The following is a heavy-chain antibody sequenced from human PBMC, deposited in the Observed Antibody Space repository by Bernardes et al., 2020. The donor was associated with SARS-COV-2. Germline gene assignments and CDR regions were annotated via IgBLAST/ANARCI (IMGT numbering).Heavy chain of an antibody. CDR2: IDYNGNS. CDR3: AGDSRLSSKWSYGLDV. V-gene: IGHV4-31*03. Sequence: SETLSLTCIVSGGPINSKTHYWTWARQSPGKGLEWIGYIDYNGNSHYSPSLRSRIIISVDTSKNQFALTLSSVTAADTAVYFCAGDSRLSSKWSYGLDVWGQGTTVTVSS. CDR1: GGPINSKTHY. D-gene: IGHD6-13*01. J-gene: IGHJ6*02.